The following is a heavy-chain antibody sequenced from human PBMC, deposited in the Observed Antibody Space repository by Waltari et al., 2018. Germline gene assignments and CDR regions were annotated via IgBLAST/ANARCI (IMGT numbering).Heavy chain of an antibody. CDR1: GGSISSSSYY. J-gene: IGHJ4*02. D-gene: IGHD6-13*01. V-gene: IGHV4-39*07. Sequence: QLQLQESGPGLVKPSETLSLTCTVSGGSISSSSYYWGWIRQPPGKGLEWIGSIYYSGSTYYNPSLKSRVTISVDTSKNQFSLKLSSVTAADTAVYYCARDRDSAGIDYWGQGTLVTVSS. CDR3: ARDRDSAGIDY. CDR2: IYYSGST.